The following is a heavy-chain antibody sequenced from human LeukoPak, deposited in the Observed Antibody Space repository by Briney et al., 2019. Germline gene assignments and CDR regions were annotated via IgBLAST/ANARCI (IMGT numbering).Heavy chain of an antibody. V-gene: IGHV4-39*01. CDR1: GGSINSSSYY. CDR3: ARARMWADY. CDR2: IYYSGST. D-gene: IGHD1-26*01. J-gene: IGHJ4*02. Sequence: SETLSLTCTVSGGSINSSSYYWGWIRQPPGKGLEWIASIYYSGSTYYSPSLRSRVTISVDTSKDQFSLKLSSVTAADTAVYFCARARMWADYWGQGTLVTVSS.